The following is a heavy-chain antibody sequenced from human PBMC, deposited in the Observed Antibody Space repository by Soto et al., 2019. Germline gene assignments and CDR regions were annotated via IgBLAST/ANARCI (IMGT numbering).Heavy chain of an antibody. Sequence: QVQLVQSGAEVRKPGSSVKVSCKASGGTFGTYAINWVRQAPGQGLEWMGGIIPIFGSANYAQKFQGRVTITADESASTAYMELSSLRSEDTAIYYCAKQAVGDESYFAYWGQGTLVTVSS. J-gene: IGHJ4*02. CDR3: AKQAVGDESYFAY. CDR1: GGTFGTYA. CDR2: IIPIFGSA. V-gene: IGHV1-69*12.